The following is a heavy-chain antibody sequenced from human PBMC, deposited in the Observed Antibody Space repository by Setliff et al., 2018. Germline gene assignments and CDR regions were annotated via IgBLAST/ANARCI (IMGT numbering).Heavy chain of an antibody. CDR2: INPGGSEK. D-gene: IGHD3-10*02. V-gene: IGHV3-7*01. Sequence: PGGSLRLSCVATGSSFRNCWASWVRQAPGKGPEWLASINPGGSEKYYVDSARGRFTISRDNARNSLSLQMNSLRSDDTAVYYCLGAGTCSYWGQGTRVTVSS. CDR3: LGAGTCSY. J-gene: IGHJ4*02. CDR1: GSSFRNCW.